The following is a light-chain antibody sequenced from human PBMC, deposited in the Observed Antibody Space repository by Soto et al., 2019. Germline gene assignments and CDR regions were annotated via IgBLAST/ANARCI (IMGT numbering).Light chain of an antibody. CDR3: QQYNNWPPIT. V-gene: IGKV3-15*01. CDR2: GAS. J-gene: IGKJ5*01. Sequence: EIVMTHSPATLSVSPGERATPSCRASQSVISSLAWYQQKPGQTSRLLIYGASTRATGIPASFSASGSGTEFTLNISSLQSEDFAVYYCQQYNNWPPITFRQSTRLEIK. CDR1: QSVISS.